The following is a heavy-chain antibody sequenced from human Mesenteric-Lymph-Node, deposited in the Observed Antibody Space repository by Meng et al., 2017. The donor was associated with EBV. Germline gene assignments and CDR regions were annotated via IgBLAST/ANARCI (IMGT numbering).Heavy chain of an antibody. CDR1: GGSIRSSHW. D-gene: IGHD2-15*01. J-gene: IGHJ4*02. CDR3: ARVAYCSGGSCYLYYFDY. CDR2: IYQSGRT. V-gene: IGHV4-4*02. Sequence: QGPLPRAGPGRVKAWGNLCVPWDVSGGSIRSSHWWMWVREPRGKGLEWIGEIYQSGRTKYKPSLKSRVTISVEKSKNQFSLKLSSVTAADTAVYYCARVAYCSGGSCYLYYFDYWGQGTLVTVSS.